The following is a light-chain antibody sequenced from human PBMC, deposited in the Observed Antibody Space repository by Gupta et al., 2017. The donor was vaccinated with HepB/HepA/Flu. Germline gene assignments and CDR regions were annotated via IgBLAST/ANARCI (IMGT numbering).Light chain of an antibody. V-gene: IGLV2-14*03. CDR1: SSDVGTYNH. Sequence: SALTQPASVSGSPGQSLTISCTGTSSDVGTYNHDSWYQQLPAKAPKLITYDVSTRPSQSLHLFSCSNSANTASLTISGHQAEDDAYYYCSSYTGDRRVVFGGGTKLTVL. CDR3: SSYTGDRRVV. J-gene: IGLJ2*01. CDR2: DVS.